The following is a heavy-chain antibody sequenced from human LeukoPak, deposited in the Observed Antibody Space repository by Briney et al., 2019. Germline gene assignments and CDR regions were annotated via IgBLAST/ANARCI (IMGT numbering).Heavy chain of an antibody. V-gene: IGHV4-34*01. D-gene: IGHD2-21*02. Sequence: SETLSLTCTVSGGSISSYYWSWIRQPPGKGLEWIGEINHSGSTNYNPSLKSRVTISVDTSKNQFSLKLSSVTAADTAVYYCARSPGSLTNWFDPWGQGTLVTVSS. CDR1: GGSISSYY. J-gene: IGHJ5*02. CDR3: ARSPGSLTNWFDP. CDR2: INHSGST.